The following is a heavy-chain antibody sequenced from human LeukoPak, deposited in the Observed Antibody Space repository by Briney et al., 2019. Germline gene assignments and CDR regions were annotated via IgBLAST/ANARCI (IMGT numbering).Heavy chain of an antibody. CDR2: IYSGGTT. CDR3: ARGPVTKFEI. J-gene: IGHJ3*02. V-gene: IGHV3-53*01. D-gene: IGHD4-17*01. CDR1: GFTFSSYW. Sequence: GGSLRLSCAASGFTFSSYWMSWVRQAPGKGLEWVSVIYSGGTTYYADSVKGRFTISRDNSNNTLYLQMNSLRAEDTAVYYCARGPVTKFEIWGQGTILTVSS.